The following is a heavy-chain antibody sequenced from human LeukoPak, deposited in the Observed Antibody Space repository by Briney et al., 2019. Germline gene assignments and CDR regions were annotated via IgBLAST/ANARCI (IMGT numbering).Heavy chain of an antibody. J-gene: IGHJ4*02. V-gene: IGHV4-34*01. D-gene: IGHD5-24*01. CDR3: ARAHGDVEMATITLFDY. CDR1: GGAFNAYY. CDR2: INHSGST. Sequence: NPSETLSLTCAVYGGAFNAYYWTWMRQPPGKGLEWIGEINHSGSTHYNPSLKSRVTISVDTSKNQFSLKLSSVTAADTAVYYCARAHGDVEMATITLFDYWGQGTLVTVSS.